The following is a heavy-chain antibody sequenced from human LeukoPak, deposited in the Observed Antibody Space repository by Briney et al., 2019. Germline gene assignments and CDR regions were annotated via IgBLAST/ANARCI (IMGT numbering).Heavy chain of an antibody. CDR1: GYTFTSYG. J-gene: IGHJ6*03. D-gene: IGHD5-18*01. CDR3: ARVEGYSYGPRTGYYMDV. V-gene: IGHV1-18*01. CDR2: ISAYNGNT. Sequence: ASVKVSCKASGYTFTSYGISWVRQAPGQGLEWMGWISAYNGNTNYAQKLQGRVTMTTDTSTSTAYMELSSLRSEDTAVYYCARVEGYSYGPRTGYYMDVWGKGTTVTVSS.